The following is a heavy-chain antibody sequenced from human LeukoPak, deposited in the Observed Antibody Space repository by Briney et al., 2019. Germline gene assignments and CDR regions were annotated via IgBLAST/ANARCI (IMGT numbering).Heavy chain of an antibody. CDR2: IYYSGST. J-gene: IGHJ5*02. CDR1: GGSISSSSYY. D-gene: IGHD2-2*02. CDR3: ARDREKGNQLLYRNWFDP. Sequence: SETLSLTCTVSGGSISSSSYYWGWLRQPPGKGLEWIGSIYYSGSTYYNPSLKSRVTISVDTSKNQFSLKLSSVTAADTAVYYCARDREKGNQLLYRNWFDPWGQGTLVTVSS. V-gene: IGHV4-39*07.